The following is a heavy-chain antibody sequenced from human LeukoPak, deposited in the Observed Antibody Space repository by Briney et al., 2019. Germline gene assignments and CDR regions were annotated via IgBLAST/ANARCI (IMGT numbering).Heavy chain of an antibody. V-gene: IGHV1-2*02. Sequence: ASVKVSCKASGYTFTGYYMHWVRQAPGQGLEWMGWINPNSGGTNYAQRFQGRVTMTRDTSISTAYMELSRLRSDDTAAYYCAGDGYNSRRFFDYWGQGTLVTVSS. CDR3: AGDGYNSRRFFDY. CDR2: INPNSGGT. J-gene: IGHJ4*02. D-gene: IGHD5-24*01. CDR1: GYTFTGYY.